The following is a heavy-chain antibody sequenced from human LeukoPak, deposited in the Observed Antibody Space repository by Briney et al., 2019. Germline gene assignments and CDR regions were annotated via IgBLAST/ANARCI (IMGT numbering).Heavy chain of an antibody. V-gene: IGHV4-38-2*02. CDR1: GYSISSNYY. CDR2: MFHSGTT. Sequence: SETLSLTCTVSGYSISSNYYRAWIRQPPGKGLEWIGNMFHSGTTAYNPSLKGRVTISKDTSKNQFSLNLRFVTAADTAVYYCARVVGATQLDYWGQGILVTVSS. J-gene: IGHJ4*02. CDR3: ARVVGATQLDY. D-gene: IGHD1-26*01.